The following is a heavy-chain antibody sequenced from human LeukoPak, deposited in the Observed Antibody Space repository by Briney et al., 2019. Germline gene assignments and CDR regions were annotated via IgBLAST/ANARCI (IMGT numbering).Heavy chain of an antibody. Sequence: SETLSLTCTVSSGSISGYYWSWIRQPPGKGLEWIGYIYYSGTTNYSPSLKSRVTISGDTSKNQFSLKLSSVTAADTAVYYCARQGVRGYYNWFDPWGQGALVTVSS. D-gene: IGHD3-10*01. CDR3: ARQGVRGYYNWFDP. V-gene: IGHV4-59*08. J-gene: IGHJ5*02. CDR1: SGSISGYY. CDR2: IYYSGTT.